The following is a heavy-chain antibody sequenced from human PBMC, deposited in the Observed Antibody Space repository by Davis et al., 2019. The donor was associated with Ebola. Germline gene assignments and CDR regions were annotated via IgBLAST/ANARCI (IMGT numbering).Heavy chain of an antibody. Sequence: PGGSLRLSCAASGFTFSSYGMHWVRQAPGKGLEWVAVIWYDGSNKYYADSVKGRFTISRDNSKNTLYLQMNSLRAEDTAVYYCAGIGAYYYGMDVWGQGTTVTVSS. J-gene: IGHJ6*02. V-gene: IGHV3-33*01. CDR3: AGIGAYYYGMDV. CDR2: IWYDGSNK. CDR1: GFTFSSYG. D-gene: IGHD1-14*01.